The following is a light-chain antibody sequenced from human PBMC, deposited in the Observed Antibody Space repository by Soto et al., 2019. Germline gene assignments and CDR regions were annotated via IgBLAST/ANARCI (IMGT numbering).Light chain of an antibody. CDR3: CSYAGSTTWV. V-gene: IGLV2-23*01. J-gene: IGLJ2*01. Sequence: QSALTQPASVSGSPGQSITISCTGTSSDIGSYNLVSWYQQYPGKAPKLMIYEGSKRPSGVSNRSSGSKSGNTASLTISGLQAEDEADYYCCSYAGSTTWVFGGGTKVTVL. CDR1: SSDIGSYNL. CDR2: EGS.